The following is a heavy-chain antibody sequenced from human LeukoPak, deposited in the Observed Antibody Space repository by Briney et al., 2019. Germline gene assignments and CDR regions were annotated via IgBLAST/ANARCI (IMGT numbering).Heavy chain of an antibody. CDR2: ITSSSSYI. CDR3: ARSYSSSRGTFDY. V-gene: IGHV3-21*01. J-gene: IGHJ4*02. CDR1: GFTFSSYG. D-gene: IGHD6-6*01. Sequence: PGGSLRFSCAASGFTFSSYGMNWVRQAPGKGLECVSSITSSSSYIYYADSVKGRFTISRDNAKNSLYLQMNSLRAEDTAVYYCARSYSSSRGTFDYWGQGTLVTVSS.